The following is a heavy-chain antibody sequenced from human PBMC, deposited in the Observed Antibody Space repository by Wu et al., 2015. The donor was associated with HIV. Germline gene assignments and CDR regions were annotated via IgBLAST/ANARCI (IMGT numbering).Heavy chain of an antibody. D-gene: IGHD5-12*01. CDR1: GGRFNSDA. CDR2: IIPLFGEV. Sequence: QVQLEQSGTEVKKPGSSVKVSCKASGGRFNSDAISWVRQAPEQGLEWMGGIIPLFGEVTYAQKFQGRVTITTDASTSTAYMELSSLRSEDTAVYFCARGGFGYSHSWYGFDYVGPGERWSPSRQ. J-gene: IGHJ4*02. CDR3: ARGGFGYSHSWYGFDY. V-gene: IGHV1-69*05.